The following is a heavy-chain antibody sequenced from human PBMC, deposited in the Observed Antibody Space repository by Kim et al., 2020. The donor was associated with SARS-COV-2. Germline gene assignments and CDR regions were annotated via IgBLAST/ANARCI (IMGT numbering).Heavy chain of an antibody. CDR1: GFTFSSYA. CDR2: IYSGGSST. D-gene: IGHD3-10*01. J-gene: IGHJ5*02. CDR3: AKDRFIGITMVRGVNNWFDP. Sequence: GGSLRLSCAASGFTFSSYAMSWVRQAPGKGLEWVSVIYSGGSSTYYADSVKGRFTISRDNSKNTLYLQMNSLRAEDTAVYYCAKDRFIGITMVRGVNNWFDPWGQGTLVTVSS. V-gene: IGHV3-23*03.